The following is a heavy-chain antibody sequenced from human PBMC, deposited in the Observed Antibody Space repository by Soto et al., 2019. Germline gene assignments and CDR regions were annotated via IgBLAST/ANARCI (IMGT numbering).Heavy chain of an antibody. J-gene: IGHJ5*02. Sequence: GGSLILSGASSGFTFGIYSMNWVRQAPGKGLEWVSSISSSSSYIYYADSVKGRFTISRDNAKNSLYLQMNSLRAEDTAVYYCAPYKWTNGAWGQGTLVTVSS. CDR2: ISSSSSYI. V-gene: IGHV3-21*01. CDR3: APYKWTNGA. D-gene: IGHD1-20*01. CDR1: GFTFGIYS.